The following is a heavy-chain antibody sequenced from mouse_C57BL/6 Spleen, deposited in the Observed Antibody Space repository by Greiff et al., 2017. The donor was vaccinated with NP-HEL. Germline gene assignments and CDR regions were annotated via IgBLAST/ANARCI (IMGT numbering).Heavy chain of an antibody. Sequence: VQLQQSGAELVRPGASVTLSCKASGYTFTDYEMHWVKQTPVHGLEWIGAIDPETGGTAYNQKFKGKAILTADKSSSTAYMELRSLTSEDSAVYYCTRRTTARGDYAMDYWGQGTSVTVSS. D-gene: IGHD1-2*01. CDR2: IDPETGGT. CDR3: TRRTTARGDYAMDY. J-gene: IGHJ4*01. CDR1: GYTFTDYE. V-gene: IGHV1-15*01.